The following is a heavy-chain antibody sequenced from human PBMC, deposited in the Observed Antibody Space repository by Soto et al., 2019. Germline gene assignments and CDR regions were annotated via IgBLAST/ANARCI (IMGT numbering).Heavy chain of an antibody. CDR1: GFTFSSYG. CDR3: ASWVGSGPNDY. J-gene: IGHJ4*02. CDR2: IWYDGSNK. Sequence: GGSLRLSCAASGFTFSSYGMHWVRQAPGKGLEWVAVIWYDGSNKYYADSVKGRFTISRDNSKNTLYLQMNSLRAEDTAVYYCASWVGSGPNDYWGQGTPVTVSS. D-gene: IGHD6-19*01. V-gene: IGHV3-33*01.